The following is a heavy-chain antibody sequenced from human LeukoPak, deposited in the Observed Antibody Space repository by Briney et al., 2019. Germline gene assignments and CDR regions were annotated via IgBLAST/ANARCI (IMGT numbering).Heavy chain of an antibody. CDR3: ARQLEFLLLDGVDY. J-gene: IGHJ4*02. CDR2: IFYSGST. D-gene: IGHD3-3*01. CDR1: GGSFSGYY. V-gene: IGHV4-34*12. Sequence: KPSETLSLTCAVYGGSFSGYYWSWIRQPPGKGLEWIGSIFYSGSTNYNPSLKSRVTMSVDTSRNQFSLKLTSVTAADTAVYYCARQLEFLLLDGVDYWGQGTLVTVSS.